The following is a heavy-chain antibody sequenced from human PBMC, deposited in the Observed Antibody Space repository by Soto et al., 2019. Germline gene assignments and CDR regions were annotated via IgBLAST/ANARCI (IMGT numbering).Heavy chain of an antibody. D-gene: IGHD5-18*01. V-gene: IGHV1-18*01. CDR3: ARVKGYSYGFPDYGMDV. Sequence: ASVKVSCKASGYTFTSYGINWVRQAPGQGLEWMGWISAYNGNTHYAQKLQGRVTMTTDTSTSTAYMELSSLRSEDTAVYYCARVKGYSYGFPDYGMDVWGQGTTVTVSS. CDR2: ISAYNGNT. CDR1: GYTFTSYG. J-gene: IGHJ6*02.